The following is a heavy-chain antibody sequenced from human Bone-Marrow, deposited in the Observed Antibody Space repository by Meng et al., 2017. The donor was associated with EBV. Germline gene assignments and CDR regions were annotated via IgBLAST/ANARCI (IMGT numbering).Heavy chain of an antibody. CDR3: ARIAGSSSQYFDY. J-gene: IGHJ4*02. CDR1: SGSISSSNW. CDR2: ISQGGTT. D-gene: IGHD6-13*01. V-gene: IGHV4/OR15-8*01. Sequence: QLQLQESGPGLVKPSDTLSPTCVVPSGSISSSNWWSWVRQPPGKGLEWIGEISQGGTTYYDPSLESRVTISVDKSKNQFSLKLSSVTAADTAVYYCARIAGSSSQYFDYCGKGNIVTVSS.